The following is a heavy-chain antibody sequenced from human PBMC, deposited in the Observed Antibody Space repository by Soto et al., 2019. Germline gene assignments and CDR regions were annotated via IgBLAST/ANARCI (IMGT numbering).Heavy chain of an antibody. CDR3: ARELDGDYTNWFDP. J-gene: IGHJ5*02. CDR2: IYYSGST. Sequence: SETLSLTCTVSGGSISSYYWSWIRQPPGKGLEWIGYIYYSGSTNYNPSLKSRVTISVDTSKNQFSLKLSSVTAADTAVYYRARELDGDYTNWFDPWGQGTLVTVSS. V-gene: IGHV4-59*01. D-gene: IGHD4-17*01. CDR1: GGSISSYY.